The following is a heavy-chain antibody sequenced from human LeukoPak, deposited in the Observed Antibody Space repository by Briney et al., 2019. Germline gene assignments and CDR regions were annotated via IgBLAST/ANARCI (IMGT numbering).Heavy chain of an antibody. D-gene: IGHD4-17*01. Sequence: QLGGSLRLSCAASGFTFSSYAMHWVRQAPGKGLEWVAVISYDGSNKYYADSVKGRFTISRDNSKNTLYLQMNSLRAEDTAVYYCAKDQTPIMTTVTHWGQGTLVTVSS. V-gene: IGHV3-30-3*01. CDR2: ISYDGSNK. CDR3: AKDQTPIMTTVTH. J-gene: IGHJ4*02. CDR1: GFTFSSYA.